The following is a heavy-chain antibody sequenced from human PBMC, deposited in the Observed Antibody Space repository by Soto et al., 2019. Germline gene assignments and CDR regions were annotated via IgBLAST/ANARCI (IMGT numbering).Heavy chain of an antibody. CDR3: AKDQRRYWYFDL. Sequence: QVPLVESGGGVVQPGRSLRLSCAASGFTFSSYGMHWVRQAPGKGLEWVAVISYDGSNKYYADSVKGRFTISRDNSKNTLYLQMNSLRAEDTAVYYCAKDQRRYWYFDLWGRGTLVTVSS. V-gene: IGHV3-30*18. CDR2: ISYDGSNK. J-gene: IGHJ2*01. CDR1: GFTFSSYG.